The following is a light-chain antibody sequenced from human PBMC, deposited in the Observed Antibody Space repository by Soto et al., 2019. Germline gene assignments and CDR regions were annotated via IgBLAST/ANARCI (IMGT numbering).Light chain of an antibody. CDR2: YVS. Sequence: QSVLTQPASVSGSPGQSITISCTGTSSDVGGYNYVAWYQHHPGKAPKVMIYYVSNRPSGVSNRFSGSKSGNTASLTISGLQAEDEADYYCSSYTSTSTLVIFGGGTKLTVL. CDR1: SSDVGGYNY. V-gene: IGLV2-14*03. CDR3: SSYTSTSTLVI. J-gene: IGLJ2*01.